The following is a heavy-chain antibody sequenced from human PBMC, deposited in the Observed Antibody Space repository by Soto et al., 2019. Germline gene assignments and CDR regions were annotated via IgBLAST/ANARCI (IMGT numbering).Heavy chain of an antibody. J-gene: IGHJ4*02. CDR3: AKDASCYSCGG. V-gene: IGHV4-39*01. D-gene: IGHD2-15*01. CDR2: IHYGGST. CDR1: GGSISSSNFY. Sequence: SETLSLTCAVSGGSISSSNFYWGWFRQPPGKGLEWIGSIHYGGSTYYNPSLKSRVTISVDTSKNQFSLNLSSVTAADTAVYYCAKDASCYSCGGWGQGALVTVSS.